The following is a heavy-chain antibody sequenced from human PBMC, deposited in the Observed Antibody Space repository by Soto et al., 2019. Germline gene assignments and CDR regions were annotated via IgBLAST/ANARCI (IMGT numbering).Heavy chain of an antibody. D-gene: IGHD4-17*01. CDR1: GGTFSSYA. CDR2: IIPIFGTA. CDR3: ASGTTVGFHFDY. Sequence: SVKVSCKASGGTFSSYAISWVRQAPGQGLEWMGGIIPIFGTANYAQKFQGRVTITADDSTSTAYMELRSLTSEDTAVYYCASGTTVGFHFDYWGQGTLVTVSS. V-gene: IGHV1-69*13. J-gene: IGHJ4*02.